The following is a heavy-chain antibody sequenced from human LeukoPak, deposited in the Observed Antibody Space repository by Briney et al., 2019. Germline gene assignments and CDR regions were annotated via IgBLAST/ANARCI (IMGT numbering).Heavy chain of an antibody. V-gene: IGHV3-48*01. J-gene: IGHJ4*02. CDR3: AREDFQYFDY. CDR2: ISSSSSII. D-gene: IGHD3/OR15-3a*01. CDR1: GFTFSSYS. Sequence: GGSLRLSCAASGFTFSSYSMNWVRQAPGKGLEWVSYISSSSSIIYYADSVKGRFTISRDNSKNTLYLQMNSLRAEDTAVYYCAREDFQYFDYWGQGTLVTVSS.